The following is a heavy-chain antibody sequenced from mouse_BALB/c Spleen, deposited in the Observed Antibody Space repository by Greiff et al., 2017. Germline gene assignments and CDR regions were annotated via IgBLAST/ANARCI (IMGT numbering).Heavy chain of an antibody. CDR2: INPSNGGT. Sequence: LQPGAELVKPGASVKLSCKASGYTFTSYYMYWVKQRPGQGLEWIGGINPSNGGTNFNEKFKSKATLTVDKSSSTAYMQLSSLTSEDSAVYYCTRDGNYWFAYWGQGTLVTVSA. D-gene: IGHD2-1*01. CDR1: GYTFTSYY. J-gene: IGHJ3*01. V-gene: IGHV1S81*02. CDR3: TRDGNYWFAY.